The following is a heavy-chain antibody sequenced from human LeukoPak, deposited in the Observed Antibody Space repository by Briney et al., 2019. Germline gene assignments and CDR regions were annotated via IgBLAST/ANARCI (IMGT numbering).Heavy chain of an antibody. Sequence: SETLCLTCTVSGGSISSYYWSWIRQPAGKGLEWIGRIYTSGSTNYNPSLKSRVTMSVDTSKNQFSLKLSSVTAADTAVYYCARDPNTYYYDSSGYYGDAFDIWGQGTMVTVSS. D-gene: IGHD3-22*01. V-gene: IGHV4-4*07. CDR3: ARDPNTYYYDSSGYYGDAFDI. J-gene: IGHJ3*02. CDR2: IYTSGST. CDR1: GGSISSYY.